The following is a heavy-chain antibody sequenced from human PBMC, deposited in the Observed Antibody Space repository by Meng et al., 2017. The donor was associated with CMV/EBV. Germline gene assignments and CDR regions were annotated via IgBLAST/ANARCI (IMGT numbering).Heavy chain of an antibody. CDR2: IYSSGSST. CDR1: GFTFSSYA. Sequence: GESLQISCAASGFTFSSYAMSWVRQAPGKGLGWVSVIYSSGSSTYYADSVKGRFTISRDNSTNTLYLQINSLRAEGTAVYYCAKDFGILLGSYGMDVWGQGTTVTVSS. D-gene: IGHD2/OR15-2a*01. J-gene: IGHJ6*02. CDR3: AKDFGILLGSYGMDV. V-gene: IGHV3-23*03.